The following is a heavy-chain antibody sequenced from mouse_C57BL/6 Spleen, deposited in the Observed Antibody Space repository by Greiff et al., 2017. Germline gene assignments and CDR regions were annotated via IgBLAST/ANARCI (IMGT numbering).Heavy chain of an antibody. CDR2: IDPENGDT. V-gene: IGHV14-4*01. D-gene: IGHD2-5*01. Sequence: EVQLQQSGAELVRPGASVKLSCTASGFNIKDDYMHWVKQRPEQGLEWIGWIDPENGDTEYASKFQGKATITADTSSNTAYLQLSSLTSEDTAVYYCARAYYSNGGCAYWGQGTLVTVSA. CDR3: ARAYYSNGGCAY. CDR1: GFNIKDDY. J-gene: IGHJ3*01.